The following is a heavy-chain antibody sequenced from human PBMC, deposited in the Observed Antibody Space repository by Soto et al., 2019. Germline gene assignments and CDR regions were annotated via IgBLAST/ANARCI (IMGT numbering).Heavy chain of an antibody. D-gene: IGHD6-13*01. Sequence: QVQLQQWGAGLLKPSETLSLTCAVYGGSFSGYYWSWIRQPPGKGLEWIGEINHSGSTNYNPSLKSRVTISVDTSKNQFSLKLSSVTAADTAVYYCARTDSSSWLDYWGQETLVTVSS. CDR1: GGSFSGYY. CDR2: INHSGST. CDR3: ARTDSSSWLDY. J-gene: IGHJ4*02. V-gene: IGHV4-34*01.